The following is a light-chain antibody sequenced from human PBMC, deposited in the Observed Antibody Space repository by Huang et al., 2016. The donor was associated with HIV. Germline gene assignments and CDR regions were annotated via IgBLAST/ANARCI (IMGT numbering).Light chain of an antibody. V-gene: IGKV2-30*01. CDR1: QSPVSNDGDIY. J-gene: IGKJ1*01. CDR2: LFS. CDR3: MQGTHWPGT. Sequence: DVVMTQFPLSLPVTLGQPASIFCKSSQSPVSNDGDIYLNWCQQWPGQSPRRLIYLFSKRDSGVPDRFSVSGAGPLFALRINRVEAEDVAIYYCMQGTHWPGTFGQGTNLEI.